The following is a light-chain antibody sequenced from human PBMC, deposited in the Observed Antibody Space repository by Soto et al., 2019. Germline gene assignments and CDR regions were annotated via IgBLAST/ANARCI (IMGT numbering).Light chain of an antibody. J-gene: IGKJ4*01. CDR1: QSVSSNY. Sequence: EIVLTQSPGTLSLSPGETATLSCGASQSVSSNYLAWYQHKPGLAPRLVIYDVSTRATGVPDRFSGSGSGTDFTLTIARLEPEDFAVYFCQQYGSSPLTFGGGTKVDIK. CDR3: QQYGSSPLT. V-gene: IGKV3D-20*01. CDR2: DVS.